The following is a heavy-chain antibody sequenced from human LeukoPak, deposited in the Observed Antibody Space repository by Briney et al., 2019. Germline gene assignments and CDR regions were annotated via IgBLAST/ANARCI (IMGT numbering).Heavy chain of an antibody. J-gene: IGHJ6*03. V-gene: IGHV1-2*02. CDR3: ARWDCSSTSCYDYYMDV. CDR2: INPNSGGT. D-gene: IGHD2-2*01. Sequence: ASVKVSCKASGYTFTGYYMHWVRQAPGQGLEWMGWINPNSGGTNYAQKFRGRVTMTRDTSISTAYMELSRLISDDTAVYYCARWDCSSTSCYDYYMDVWGKGTTVTISS. CDR1: GYTFTGYY.